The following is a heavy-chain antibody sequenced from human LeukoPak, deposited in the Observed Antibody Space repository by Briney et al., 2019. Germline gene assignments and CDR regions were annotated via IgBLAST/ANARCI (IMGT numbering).Heavy chain of an antibody. D-gene: IGHD2-15*01. CDR2: IWYDGSNK. J-gene: IGHJ3*02. CDR1: GFTFSSYG. CDR3: AKEISLNDAFDI. Sequence: GGSLRLSCAASGFTFSSYGMHWVRQAPGKGLEWVALIWYDGSNKYYADSVKGRFTISRDNSKNTLYLQMNSLRAEDTAMYYCAKEISLNDAFDIWGQGTMVAVSS. V-gene: IGHV3-33*06.